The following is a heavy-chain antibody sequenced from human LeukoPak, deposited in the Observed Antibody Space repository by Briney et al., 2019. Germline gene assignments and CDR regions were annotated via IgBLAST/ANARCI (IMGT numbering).Heavy chain of an antibody. D-gene: IGHD3-10*01. CDR1: GFTFSSYG. CDR2: IRYDGSNK. V-gene: IGHV3-30*02. Sequence: GGSLRLSCAASGFTFSSYGMHWVRQAPGKGLEWVAFIRYDGSNKYYADSVKGRFTISRDNSKNTLYLQMNSLRAEDTAVYYCAKRHRFSGSYPFDYWGQGTLVTVSS. J-gene: IGHJ4*02. CDR3: AKRHRFSGSYPFDY.